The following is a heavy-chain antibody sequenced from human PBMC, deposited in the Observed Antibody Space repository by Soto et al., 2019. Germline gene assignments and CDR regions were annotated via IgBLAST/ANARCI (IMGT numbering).Heavy chain of an antibody. Sequence: ASVKVCCKVSGYTLTELSMHWVRQAPGKGLEWMGGFDPEDGETIYAQKFQGRVTMTEDTSTDTAYMELSSLRSEDTAVYYCATDFPLYAGSMDVWGQGTTVTVSS. D-gene: IGHD2-2*01. V-gene: IGHV1-24*01. J-gene: IGHJ6*02. CDR1: GYTLTELS. CDR2: FDPEDGET. CDR3: ATDFPLYAGSMDV.